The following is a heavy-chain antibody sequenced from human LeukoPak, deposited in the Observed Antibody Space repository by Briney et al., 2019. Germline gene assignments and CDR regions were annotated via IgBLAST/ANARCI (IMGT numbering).Heavy chain of an antibody. CDR2: ITTDEAI. D-gene: IGHD1/OR15-1a*01. Sequence: GGSLRLSCAASGFTFSGSWMHWFRQAPGKGLKWVSRITTDEAITYSAPVRGGCFIFTANTKNTVYLQMNSRRVEDTAVYYCAKDWFVTTDYWGQGILVT. CDR1: GFTFSGSW. J-gene: IGHJ4*02. V-gene: IGHV3-74*01. CDR3: AKDWFVTTDY.